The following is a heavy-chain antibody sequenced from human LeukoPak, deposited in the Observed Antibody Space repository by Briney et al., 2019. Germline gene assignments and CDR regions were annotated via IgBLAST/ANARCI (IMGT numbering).Heavy chain of an antibody. D-gene: IGHD5-18*01. Sequence: SETLSLTCTVSGGSISGYFWTWIRQPAGKGLEWIGRVYSSGSTNYNPSLKSRVTMSVDTSKNQFSLKLNSVTAADTAVYYCARGYSYGHDDYWGQGTLVTVSS. CDR2: VYSSGST. CDR1: GGSISGYF. J-gene: IGHJ4*02. V-gene: IGHV4-4*07. CDR3: ARGYSYGHDDY.